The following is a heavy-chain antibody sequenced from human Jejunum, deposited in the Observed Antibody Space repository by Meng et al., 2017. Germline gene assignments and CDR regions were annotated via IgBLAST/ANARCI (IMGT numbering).Heavy chain of an antibody. V-gene: IGHV2-5*02. J-gene: IGHJ4*02. CDR2: IYWDNDK. Sequence: QITLKESGPSRVKPTQTLALTCTFSGFSLSTSGVGVGWIRRSTGKALEWLAVIYWDNDKRYSPSLKNRLTIDKDTSKNEVVLTMTNMDPVDTATYYCAHRRISGSPWDGGDFDYWGQGTLVTVSS. D-gene: IGHD2-15*01. CDR1: GFSLSTSGVG. CDR3: AHRRISGSPWDGGDFDY.